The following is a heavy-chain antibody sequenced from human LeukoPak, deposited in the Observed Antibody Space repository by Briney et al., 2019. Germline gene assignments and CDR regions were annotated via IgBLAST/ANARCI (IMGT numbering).Heavy chain of an antibody. V-gene: IGHV1-69*13. CDR2: IIPIFGTA. Sequence: SVKVSCKASGGTFSSYAISWVRQAPGQGLEWMGGIIPIFGTANYAQKFQGRVTITADESTSTAYMELSSLRSEDTAVYYCARGKTMVYCGGDCYRFDNWGQGTLVTVSS. CDR3: ARGKTMVYCGGDCYRFDN. J-gene: IGHJ4*02. D-gene: IGHD2-21*02. CDR1: GGTFSSYA.